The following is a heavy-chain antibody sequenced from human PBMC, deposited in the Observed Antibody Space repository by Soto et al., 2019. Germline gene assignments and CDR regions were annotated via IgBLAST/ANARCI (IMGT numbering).Heavy chain of an antibody. CDR3: ARDRVYCSGGSCSGMDV. J-gene: IGHJ6*02. CDR2: INAGNGNT. CDR1: GYTFTNYA. D-gene: IGHD2-15*01. Sequence: GASVKVSCKASGYTFTNYAIHWVCQAPGQRLEWMGWINAGNGNTKYSQKFQGRVTITRDASASTAYMELSSLRSEDTAVYYCARDRVYCSGGSCSGMDVWGQGTTVTVSS. V-gene: IGHV1-3*01.